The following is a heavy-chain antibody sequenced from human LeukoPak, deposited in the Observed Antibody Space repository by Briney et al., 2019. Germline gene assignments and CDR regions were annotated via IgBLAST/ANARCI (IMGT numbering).Heavy chain of an antibody. CDR1: GFTFSSYS. CDR2: IRTNIEGETT. D-gene: IGHD1-26*01. V-gene: IGHV3-15*01. J-gene: IGHJ6*02. CDR3: TTERNWELLRPYGLDI. Sequence: GGSLRLSCAASGFTFSSYSMNWVRQAPGKGLEWVGRIRTNIEGETTDYAAPVKGRFTISRDDPKTTMYLHMNSLKTEDSAVYFCTTERNWELLRPYGLDIWGQGTTVTVSS.